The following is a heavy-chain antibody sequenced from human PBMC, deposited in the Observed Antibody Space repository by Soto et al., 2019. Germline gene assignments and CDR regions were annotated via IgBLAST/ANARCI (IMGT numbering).Heavy chain of an antibody. CDR1: GFFLSDFG. V-gene: IGHV3-33*01. CDR2: ICYDSSNT. CDR3: ARYGPTGTAVNEPFDI. J-gene: IGHJ3*02. D-gene: IGHD1-1*01. Sequence: GGSLRLSCVASGFFLSDFGMHWVRQAPGKGLERVSVICYDSSNTYQGETVKGRFTMSRDISKNSLYLQMHSLRAEDTVVYYCARYGPTGTAVNEPFDIWGQGTMVTVSS.